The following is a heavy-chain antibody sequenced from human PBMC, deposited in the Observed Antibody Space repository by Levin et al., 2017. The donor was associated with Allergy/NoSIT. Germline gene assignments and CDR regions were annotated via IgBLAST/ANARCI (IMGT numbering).Heavy chain of an antibody. V-gene: IGHV3-69-1*01. CDR1: GFTFSDYP. D-gene: IGHD3-16*01. J-gene: IGHJ4*02. Sequence: LSLTCAASGFTFSDYPINWVRQAPGKGLEWISNTRNTGTTYYADSVKGRFTISRDNAKNSLYLQMNSLRAEDTAVYYCVRDESWAFDYWGQGTLVTVSS. CDR3: VRDESWAFDY. CDR2: TRNTGTT.